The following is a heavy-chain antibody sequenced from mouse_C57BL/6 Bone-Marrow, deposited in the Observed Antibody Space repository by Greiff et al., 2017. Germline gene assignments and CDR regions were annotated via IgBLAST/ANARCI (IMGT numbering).Heavy chain of an antibody. Sequence: EVKLMESGGDLVKPGGSLKLSCAASGFTFSSYGMSWVRQTPDKRLEWVATISSGGSYTYYPDSVKGRFTISRDNAKNTLYLQMSSLKSEDTAMYYCARRGYYGHFDYWGQGTTLTVSS. D-gene: IGHD1-1*01. CDR3: ARRGYYGHFDY. V-gene: IGHV5-6*01. CDR2: ISSGGSYT. J-gene: IGHJ2*01. CDR1: GFTFSSYG.